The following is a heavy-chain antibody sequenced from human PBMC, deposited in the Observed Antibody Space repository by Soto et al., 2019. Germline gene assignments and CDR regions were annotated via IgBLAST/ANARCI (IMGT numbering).Heavy chain of an antibody. CDR1: GFSFSSYA. V-gene: IGHV3-23*01. Sequence: EVQLLESGGGLVQPGGSLRLSCITSGFSFSSYAMSWVRQAPGKGLEWVSGISDSGATTYNADSVKGRFTISRDNSXXTLYLQMSSLRAEDTAVYYCAKEYMSTVPKRGLDYWGQGTLVTVSS. CDR3: AKEYMSTVPKRGLDY. D-gene: IGHD4-17*01. J-gene: IGHJ4*02. CDR2: ISDSGATT.